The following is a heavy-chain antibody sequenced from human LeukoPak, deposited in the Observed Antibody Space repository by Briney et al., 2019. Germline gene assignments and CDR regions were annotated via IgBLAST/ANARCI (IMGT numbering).Heavy chain of an antibody. D-gene: IGHD2-21*01. J-gene: IGHJ4*02. V-gene: IGHV3-21*01. CDR3: AADSEFDIPASFDL. CDR2: ISRGGNAK. Sequence: GGSLRLPCAASTFVFSVSSMNWVRQAPGKGLEWVSSISRGGNAKHYADSVKGRFTISRDNAKNSLYLQMDNLRVEDTAVFCAADSEFDIPASFDLWGQGTLVTVSS. CDR1: TFVFSVSS.